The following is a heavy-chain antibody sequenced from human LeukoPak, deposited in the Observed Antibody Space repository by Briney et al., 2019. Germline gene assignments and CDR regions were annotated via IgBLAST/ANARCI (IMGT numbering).Heavy chain of an antibody. CDR1: GFTFSSYA. J-gene: IGHJ4*02. CDR2: ISGSGGST. D-gene: IGHD6-13*01. CDR3: AKAGGSWLLKRGFDY. Sequence: GGSLRLSCAASGFTFSSYAMSWVRQAPGKGLEWVSAISGSGGSTYYADSEKGRFTISRDNSKNTLYLQMNSLRAEDTAVYYCAKAGGSWLLKRGFDYWGQGTLVTVSS. V-gene: IGHV3-23*01.